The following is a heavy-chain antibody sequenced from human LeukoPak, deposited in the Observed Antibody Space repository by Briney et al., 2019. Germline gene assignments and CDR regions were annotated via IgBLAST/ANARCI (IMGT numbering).Heavy chain of an antibody. CDR1: GFTFSSYS. CDR3: AREAVLDAFDI. V-gene: IGHV3-21*01. CDR2: ISSSSSYV. Sequence: GGSLRLSCAASGFTFSSYSMNWVRQAPGKGLEWVSSISSSSSYVYYADSVKGRFTISRDNAKNSLYLQMNSLRAEDTAVYYCAREAVLDAFDIWGQGTMVTVSS. D-gene: IGHD6-19*01. J-gene: IGHJ3*02.